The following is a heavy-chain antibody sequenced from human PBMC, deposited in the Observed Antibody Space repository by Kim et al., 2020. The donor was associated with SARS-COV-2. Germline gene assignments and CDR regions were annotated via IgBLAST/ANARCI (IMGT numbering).Heavy chain of an antibody. D-gene: IGHD6-13*01. J-gene: IGHJ5*02. CDR3: AREGGSSWAFNWFDP. Sequence: NPSLKSRVTISVDTSRNFFSLKLSSVTAADAALYFCAREGGSSWAFNWFDPWGQGTLVTVSS. V-gene: IGHV4-30-2*04.